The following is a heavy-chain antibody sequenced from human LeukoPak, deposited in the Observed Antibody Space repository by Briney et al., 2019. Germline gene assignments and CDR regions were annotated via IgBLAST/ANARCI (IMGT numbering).Heavy chain of an antibody. CDR1: GFTFSSYG. CDR3: AKVGLRFLEWFGFDP. Sequence: GRSLRLSCAASGFTFSSYGMHWVRQAPGKGLEWVAVISYDGSNKYYADSVKGRFTISRDNSKNTLYPQMNSLRAEDTAVYYCAKVGLRFLEWFGFDPWGQGTLVTVSS. V-gene: IGHV3-30*18. J-gene: IGHJ5*02. D-gene: IGHD3-3*01. CDR2: ISYDGSNK.